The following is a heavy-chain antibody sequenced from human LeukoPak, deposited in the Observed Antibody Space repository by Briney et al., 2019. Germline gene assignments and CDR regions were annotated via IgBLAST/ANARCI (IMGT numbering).Heavy chain of an antibody. Sequence: PSQTLSLTCAVSGGSISSGDYYWSWIRQPPGKGLEWIGYIYYSGSTYYNPSLKSRVTISVDTSKNQFSLKLSSVTAADTAVYYCARHSRSGYSGYENAFDIWGQGTMVTVSS. CDR1: GGSISSGDYY. J-gene: IGHJ3*02. CDR2: IYYSGST. D-gene: IGHD5-12*01. CDR3: ARHSRSGYSGYENAFDI. V-gene: IGHV4-30-4*01.